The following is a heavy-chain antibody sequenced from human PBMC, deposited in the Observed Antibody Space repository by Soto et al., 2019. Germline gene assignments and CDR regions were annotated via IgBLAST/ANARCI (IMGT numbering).Heavy chain of an antibody. D-gene: IGHD3-3*01. CDR3: ARGPNYDFWSGYFRG. CDR1: GGSIGSYY. CDR2: IYYTGST. V-gene: IGHV4-59*01. J-gene: IGHJ4*02. Sequence: SETLSLTCTVSGGSIGSYYWSWIRQPPGKGLEWIGYIYYTGSTNYNPSLKSRVTMSVDKSKNQFSLKLSSVTAADTAVYYCARGPNYDFWSGYFRGWGQGTLVTVSS.